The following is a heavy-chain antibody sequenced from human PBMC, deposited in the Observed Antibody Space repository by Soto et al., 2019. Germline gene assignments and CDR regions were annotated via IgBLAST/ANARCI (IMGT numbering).Heavy chain of an antibody. CDR1: GGTFSSYA. CDR3: ARSQGSSTSLEIYYYYYYGMDV. J-gene: IGHJ6*02. D-gene: IGHD2-2*01. Sequence: QVQLVQSGAAVKKPGSSVKVSCKASGGTFSSYAISWVRQAPGQGLEWMGGIIPISDTTNYAQKFQGRVTITADESTSTAYMELRSLSSEDTAVYYCARSQGSSTSLEIYYYYYYGMDVWGQGTTVTVSS. CDR2: IIPISDTT. V-gene: IGHV1-69*01.